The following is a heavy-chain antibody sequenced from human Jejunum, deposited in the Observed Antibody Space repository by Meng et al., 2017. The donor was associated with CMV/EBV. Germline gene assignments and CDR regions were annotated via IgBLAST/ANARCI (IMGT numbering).Heavy chain of an antibody. Sequence: WVHPAPGKGLEWGAVINDNGAGTGYADAVKGRFTISRDNTNRSLYLQMNSLRAEDTALYYCARAQGYYDSSGYCNSYYYYGMDVWGQGTTVTVSS. V-gene: IGHV3-20*03. J-gene: IGHJ6*02. CDR3: ARAQGYYDSSGYCNSYYYYGMDV. D-gene: IGHD3-22*01. CDR2: INDNGAGT.